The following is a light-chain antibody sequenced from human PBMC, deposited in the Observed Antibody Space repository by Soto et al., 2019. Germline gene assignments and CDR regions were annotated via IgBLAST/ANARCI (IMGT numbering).Light chain of an antibody. V-gene: IGLV2-14*02. CDR2: EGT. J-gene: IGLJ1*01. CDR3: SSYTTSTSLGV. Sequence: QSVLTQPASVSGSPGQSISISCTGTSSDVVTYNLVSWYQQHPGKAPTVLIYEGTKRPSGVSNRFSGSKSGNTASLTISGLQAEDEADYYCSSYTTSTSLGVFGTGTKVTVL. CDR1: SSDVVTYNL.